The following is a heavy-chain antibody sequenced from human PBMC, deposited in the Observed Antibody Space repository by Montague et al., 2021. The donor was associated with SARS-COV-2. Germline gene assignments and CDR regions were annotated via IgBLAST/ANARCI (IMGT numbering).Heavy chain of an antibody. V-gene: IGHV4-39*07. D-gene: IGHD6-13*01. CDR2: ISYSGST. CDR3: ARVGRQQLVRLSGMDV. Sequence: SETLSLTCTVSGGSISSSSYYWGWIRQPPGKGLEWIGSISYSGSTYYNPSLKSRVTIPVDTSKNQFSLKLSSVTAADTAVYYCARVGRQQLVRLSGMDVWGQGTTVTVSS. CDR1: GGSISSSSYY. J-gene: IGHJ6*02.